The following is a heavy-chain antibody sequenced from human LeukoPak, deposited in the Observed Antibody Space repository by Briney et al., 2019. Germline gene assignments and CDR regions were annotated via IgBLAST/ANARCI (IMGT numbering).Heavy chain of an antibody. CDR1: GFTFSSYW. Sequence: GGSLRLSCAASGFTFSSYWMHWVRQAPGKGLVWVSRINSDGSSTSYADSVKGRFTISRDNAKNTLYLQMNSLRAEDTAVYYCAREVRSYSQWFDPWGQGTLVTVSS. CDR3: AREVRSYSQWFDP. V-gene: IGHV3-74*01. J-gene: IGHJ5*02. D-gene: IGHD1-26*01. CDR2: INSDGSST.